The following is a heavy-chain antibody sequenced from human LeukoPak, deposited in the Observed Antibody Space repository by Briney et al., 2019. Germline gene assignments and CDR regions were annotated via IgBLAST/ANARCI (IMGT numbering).Heavy chain of an antibody. CDR2: IYYSGST. V-gene: IGHV4-59*01. D-gene: IGHD5-24*01. CDR3: AALHFRDGYNRVAYYFDY. J-gene: IGHJ4*02. CDR1: GGSISSYY. Sequence: SETLSLTCTVSGGSISSYYWSWIRQPPGKGLEWIGYIYYSGSTNYNPSLKSRVTISVDTSKNQFSLKLSSVTAADTAVYYCAALHFRDGYNRVAYYFDYWGQGTLVTVSS.